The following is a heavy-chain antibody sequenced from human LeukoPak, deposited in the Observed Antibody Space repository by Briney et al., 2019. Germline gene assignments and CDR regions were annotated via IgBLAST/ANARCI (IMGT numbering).Heavy chain of an antibody. D-gene: IGHD6-6*01. CDR1: GGSISGYY. CDR3: ARSLDYSSSYYFDY. V-gene: IGHV4-4*07. Sequence: SETLSLTCTVSGGSISGYYWNWIRQPAGRALEWIGRIYTSGSTNYNPSLKSRVTMSVDTSKNHFSLKLSSVTAADTALYYCARSLDYSSSYYFDYWRQGTLVTVSS. CDR2: IYTSGST. J-gene: IGHJ4*02.